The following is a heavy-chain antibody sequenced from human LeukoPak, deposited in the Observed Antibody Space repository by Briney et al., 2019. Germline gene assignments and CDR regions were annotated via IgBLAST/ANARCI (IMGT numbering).Heavy chain of an antibody. D-gene: IGHD3-10*01. CDR3: AKGGSFYGSGSYYNEPFDF. V-gene: IGHV3-23*01. CDR1: GFTFSSYS. Sequence: PGGSLRLSCAASGFTFSSYSMNWVRQAPGKGLEWVSGISSSSGTSYHADSVRGRFTISRDNSKNTLYLQMNSLRVEDTAVYFCAKGGSFYGSGSYYNEPFDFWGQGTLVTVSS. CDR2: ISSSSGTS. J-gene: IGHJ4*02.